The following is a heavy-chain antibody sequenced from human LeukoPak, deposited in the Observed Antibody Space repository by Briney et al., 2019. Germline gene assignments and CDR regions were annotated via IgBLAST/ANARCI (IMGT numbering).Heavy chain of an antibody. J-gene: IGHJ4*02. CDR1: GFTFSSYA. CDR3: ARDPAPPSL. V-gene: IGHV3-30*04. Sequence: GGSLRLSCAASGFTFSSYAMHWVRQAPGKGLEWVAVISSDGSNKYYADSVKGRFTISRDNSKNTLYLQMNSLRAEDTAMYYCARDPAPPSLWGQGTLVTVSS. CDR2: ISSDGSNK. D-gene: IGHD2-2*01.